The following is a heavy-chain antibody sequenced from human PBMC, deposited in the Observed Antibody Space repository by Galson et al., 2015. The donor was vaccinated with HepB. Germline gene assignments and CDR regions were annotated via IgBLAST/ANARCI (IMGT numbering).Heavy chain of an antibody. J-gene: IGHJ4*02. D-gene: IGHD4-17*01. CDR2: ISGSGGST. V-gene: IGHV3-23*01. CDR1: GFTFTNYA. CDR3: AKEPDYGDYSFDY. Sequence: SLRLSCADSGFTFTNYAMGWVRQAPGKGLEWVSTISGSGGSTYYADSVKGRFTISRDNSKNTLYLQMNSLRAEDTAVYYCAKEPDYGDYSFDYWGQGTLVTVSS.